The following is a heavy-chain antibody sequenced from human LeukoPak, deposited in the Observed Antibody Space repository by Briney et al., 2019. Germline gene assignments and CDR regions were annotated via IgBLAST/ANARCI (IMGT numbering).Heavy chain of an antibody. CDR1: GYTLTELS. CDR2: FDPEDGER. V-gene: IGHV1-24*01. J-gene: IGHJ4*02. Sequence: GASVKVSCYVSGYTLTELSMHWVRQAPGKGLEWMGGFDPEDGERIYAQKFQGRVTMTEDISTDTAYMELNSLKSEDTAVYYCARDIGYCSSTSCPEDYWGQGTLVTVSS. CDR3: ARDIGYCSSTSCPEDY. D-gene: IGHD2-2*01.